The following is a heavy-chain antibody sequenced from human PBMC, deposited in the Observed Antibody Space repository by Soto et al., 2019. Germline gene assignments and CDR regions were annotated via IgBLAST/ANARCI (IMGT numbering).Heavy chain of an antibody. CDR2: ISGSGADT. Sequence: PGGSLRLSCAPSGFIFSHYAMSWVRQARGKGLEWVSAISGSGADTYYTESVKGRFTISRDNFKNTLYLQMNSLRAEDTAVYYCAKDTGRGGGSVFDYWGQGTLVTVS. V-gene: IGHV3-23*01. J-gene: IGHJ4*02. CDR3: AKDTGRGGGSVFDY. CDR1: GFIFSHYA. D-gene: IGHD2-15*01.